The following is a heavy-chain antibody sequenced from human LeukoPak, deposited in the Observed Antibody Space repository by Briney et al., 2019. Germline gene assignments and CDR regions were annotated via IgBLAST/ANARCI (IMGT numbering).Heavy chain of an antibody. Sequence: SDTLSLTCAVSGGSISSGGYSWSWIRQPPGKGLEWIRNIYHSGSTYYNPSLKSLVTISVDTSKNQFSLKLSSVTAADTAVYYCARRVGSSYGDYYRLYFDYWGQGTLVTVSS. J-gene: IGHJ4*02. V-gene: IGHV4-30-2*01. D-gene: IGHD4-17*01. CDR2: IYHSGST. CDR3: ARRVGSSYGDYYRLYFDY. CDR1: GGSISSGGYS.